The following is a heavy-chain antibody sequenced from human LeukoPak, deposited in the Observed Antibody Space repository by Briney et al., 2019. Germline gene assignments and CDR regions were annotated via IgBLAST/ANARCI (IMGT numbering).Heavy chain of an antibody. J-gene: IGHJ6*02. Sequence: ASVKVSCKVSGYTLTELSMHWVRQAPGKGLEWMGGFDPEDGETIYAQKFQGRVTMTEDTSTDTAYMELSSLRSEDTAVYYCARDGGYSSSWYSPLYYYYGMDVWGQGTTVTVSS. CDR2: FDPEDGET. CDR1: GYTLTELS. CDR3: ARDGGYSSSWYSPLYYYYGMDV. D-gene: IGHD6-13*01. V-gene: IGHV1-24*01.